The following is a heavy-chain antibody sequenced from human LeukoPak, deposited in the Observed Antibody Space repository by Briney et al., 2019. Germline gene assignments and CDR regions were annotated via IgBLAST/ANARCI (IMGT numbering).Heavy chain of an antibody. D-gene: IGHD5-24*01. Sequence: SENLSLTCTVSGGSISSSTYFWGWIRQPPGKGLEWIGTIYYSGSTYYNPSLKSRVTISVDSSKNQFSLRLSSVTAADTAVYYSARESLTWLQSRTSWFDPWGQGTLVTVSS. J-gene: IGHJ5*02. CDR1: GGSISSSTYF. CDR2: IYYSGST. CDR3: ARESLTWLQSRTSWFDP. V-gene: IGHV4-39*07.